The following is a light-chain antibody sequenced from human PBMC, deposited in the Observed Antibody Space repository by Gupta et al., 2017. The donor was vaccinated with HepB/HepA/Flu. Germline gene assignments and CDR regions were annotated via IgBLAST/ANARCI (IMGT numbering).Light chain of an antibody. CDR3: QHRSNWPTHVT. CDR2: GAS. CDR1: QSVGAY. Sequence: EFVSTQSPATLSCPPGERATLSCRASQSVGAYLAWYQQKVGQAPRLLIDGASDRAPDIPARFSGSGSGTDCTLTITSLQPEDFAVYVGQHRSNWPTHVTFGGGTKIEI. V-gene: IGKV3-11*01. J-gene: IGKJ4*01.